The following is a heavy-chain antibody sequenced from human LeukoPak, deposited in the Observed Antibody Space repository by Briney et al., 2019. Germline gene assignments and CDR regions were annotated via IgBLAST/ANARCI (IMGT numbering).Heavy chain of an antibody. CDR3: AKDLLRGQRPMKAFDI. Sequence: WASVKVSCKASGGTFSSYAISWVRQAPGQGLEWMGGIIPIFGTANYAQKFQGRVTITADKSTSTAYMELSSLRAEDTAVYYCAKDLLRGQRPMKAFDIWGQGTMVTVSS. J-gene: IGHJ3*02. D-gene: IGHD1-26*01. V-gene: IGHV1-69*06. CDR2: IIPIFGTA. CDR1: GGTFSSYA.